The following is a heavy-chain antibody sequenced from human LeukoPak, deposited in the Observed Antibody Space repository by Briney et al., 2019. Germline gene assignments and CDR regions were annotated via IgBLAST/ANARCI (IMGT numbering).Heavy chain of an antibody. Sequence: SETLSLTCTVSGGSISSDAYYWGWIRQPPKKGLEWIGTIYHSGSTYLNPSLGSRLTISVDTSKNQFSLNLSSVTAADTAVYYCARLDGAWGYFDYWGQGTLVTVSS. V-gene: IGHV4-39*01. CDR1: GGSISSDAYY. CDR2: IYHSGST. D-gene: IGHD3-16*01. CDR3: ARLDGAWGYFDY. J-gene: IGHJ4*02.